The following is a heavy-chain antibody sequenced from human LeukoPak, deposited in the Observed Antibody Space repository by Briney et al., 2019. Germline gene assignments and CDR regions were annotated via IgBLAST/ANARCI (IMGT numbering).Heavy chain of an antibody. CDR1: GGSIRSSNW. D-gene: IGHD6-25*01. Sequence: SGTLSLTCAVSGGSIRSSNWWRWVRPPPGKGLEWIGEIYYSGSTNYNSSLKSRITVSVDMSKNQFSLNLTSVTAADTAVYYCARVRTATAYDYWGQGTLVTVSS. CDR3: ARVRTATAYDY. J-gene: IGHJ4*02. V-gene: IGHV4-4*02. CDR2: IYYSGST.